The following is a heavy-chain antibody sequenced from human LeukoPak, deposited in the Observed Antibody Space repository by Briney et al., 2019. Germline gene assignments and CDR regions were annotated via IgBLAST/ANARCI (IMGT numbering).Heavy chain of an antibody. V-gene: IGHV4-31*03. CDR3: ARTSRYYYDSSGYYWNHYFDY. CDR2: IYYSGST. D-gene: IGHD3-22*01. CDR1: GGSISSGGYY. J-gene: IGHJ4*02. Sequence: SETLSLTCTVSGGSISSGGYYWSWIRQHPGKGLEWIGYIYYSGSTYHNPSLKSRVTISVDTSKNQFSLKLSSVTAADTAVYYCARTSRYYYDSSGYYWNHYFDYWGQGTLVTVSS.